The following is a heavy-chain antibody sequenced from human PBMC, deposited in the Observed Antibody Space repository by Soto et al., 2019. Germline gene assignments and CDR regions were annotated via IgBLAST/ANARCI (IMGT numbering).Heavy chain of an antibody. CDR1: GGTFSSYS. Sequence: SVKVSCKASGGTFSSYSISWVRQAPGQGLEWMVGIIPIFCTANYAQKFQCRVTITADESTNTAYMELSSLRSEDTAVYYCARSGFEGSSSGSYFNYWGQGTLVTVSS. J-gene: IGHJ4*02. CDR2: IIPIFCTA. D-gene: IGHD6-6*01. V-gene: IGHV1-69*13. CDR3: ARSGFEGSSSGSYFNY.